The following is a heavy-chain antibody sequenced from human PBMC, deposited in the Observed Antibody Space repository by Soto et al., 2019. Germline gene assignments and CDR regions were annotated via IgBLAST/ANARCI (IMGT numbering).Heavy chain of an antibody. Sequence: GESLKISCKGSGYSFTSYWISWVRQMPGKGLEWMGRIDPSDSYTNYSPSFQGHVTISADKSISTAYLQWSSLKASDTAMYYCARPIYYYDSSGYSSRGAFGIWGQGTMVTVSS. D-gene: IGHD3-22*01. J-gene: IGHJ3*02. CDR1: GYSFTSYW. CDR3: ARPIYYYDSSGYSSRGAFGI. CDR2: IDPSDSYT. V-gene: IGHV5-10-1*01.